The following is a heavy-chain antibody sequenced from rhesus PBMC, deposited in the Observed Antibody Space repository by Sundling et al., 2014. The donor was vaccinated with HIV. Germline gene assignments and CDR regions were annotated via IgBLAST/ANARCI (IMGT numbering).Heavy chain of an antibody. J-gene: IGHJ4*01. CDR1: GFTFSSYG. CDR3: AKIGVLDWLFYQLEPVFDD. D-gene: IGHD3-3*01. Sequence: EVQLVETGGGLVQPGGSLKLSCAASGFTFSSYGMSWVRQAPGKGLEWVSAINSGGGSTYYADSVKGRFTISRDNSKNTLSLQMNSLRAEDTAVYYCAKIGVLDWLFYQLEPVFDDWGQGVLVTVSS. V-gene: IGHV3S42*01. CDR2: INSGGGST.